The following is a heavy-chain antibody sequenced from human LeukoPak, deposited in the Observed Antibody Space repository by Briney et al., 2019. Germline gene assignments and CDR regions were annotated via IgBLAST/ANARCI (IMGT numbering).Heavy chain of an antibody. V-gene: IGHV4-31*03. Sequence: ASETLSLTCTVSGGSISSGGYYWSWIRQHPGKGLESIGYISYSGSTYYNPSLKSRVTISVDTSKNQFSLKLSSVTAADTAVYYCVRDSGSYYFDYWGQGTLVTVSS. D-gene: IGHD1-26*01. CDR1: GGSISSGGYY. J-gene: IGHJ4*02. CDR2: ISYSGST. CDR3: VRDSGSYYFDY.